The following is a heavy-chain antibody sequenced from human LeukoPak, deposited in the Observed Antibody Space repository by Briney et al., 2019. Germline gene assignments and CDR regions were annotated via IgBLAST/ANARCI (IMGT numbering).Heavy chain of an antibody. J-gene: IGHJ6*02. CDR3: ARVGVRRGYYYGMDV. V-gene: IGHV3-23*02. D-gene: IGHD3-10*01. CDR2: ISASGGDT. Sequence: GGSLRLSCVASGFTFSSYAMIRVRQAPGKGLEWVSSISASGGDTYYVDSVMGRFTISRDNSKNTLYLQMNSLRAEDTAVYYCARVGVRRGYYYGMDVWGQGTTVTVSS. CDR1: GFTFSSYA.